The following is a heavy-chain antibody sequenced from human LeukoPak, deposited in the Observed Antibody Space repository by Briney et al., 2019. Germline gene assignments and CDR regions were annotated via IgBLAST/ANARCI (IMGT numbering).Heavy chain of an antibody. J-gene: IGHJ5*02. V-gene: IGHV4-34*01. D-gene: IGHD3-9*01. Sequence: SETLSLTCAVYGGSFSGYYWSWIRPPPGKGLEWIGEINHSGSTNYNPSLKSRLTISVDTSKNQFSLKLSSVTAADTAVYYCARDKDDIEAYNWFDPWGQGTLVTVSS. CDR1: GGSFSGYY. CDR2: INHSGST. CDR3: ARDKDDIEAYNWFDP.